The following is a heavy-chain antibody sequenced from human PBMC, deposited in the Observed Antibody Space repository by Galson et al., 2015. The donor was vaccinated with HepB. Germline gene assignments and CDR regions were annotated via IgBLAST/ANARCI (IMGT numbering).Heavy chain of an antibody. Sequence: SLRLSCAASGFTFSNYAMNWVRQAPGKGLEWVSGISYSGGSTYYADSVKGRFTFSRDNSKNTLYLQMNSLRAEDTAIYYCAKAPVRGYYYGMDVWGQGPTVTVSS. CDR3: AKAPVRGYYYGMDV. CDR1: GFTFSNYA. CDR2: ISYSGGST. J-gene: IGHJ6*02. D-gene: IGHD3-10*01. V-gene: IGHV3-23*01.